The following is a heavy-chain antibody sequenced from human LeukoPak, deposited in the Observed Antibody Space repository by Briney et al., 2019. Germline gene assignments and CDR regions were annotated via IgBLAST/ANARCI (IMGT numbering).Heavy chain of an antibody. CDR2: IYYSGST. Sequence: SETLSLTCTVSGGSISSYYWSWIRQPPGKGLEWIGYIYYSGSTNYNPSLKSRVTISVDTSKNQFSLKLSSVTAADTAVYYCARGKVWLQFPTPPDYWGQGTLVTVSS. CDR1: GGSISSYY. CDR3: ARGKVWLQFPTPPDY. D-gene: IGHD5-24*01. J-gene: IGHJ4*02. V-gene: IGHV4-59*01.